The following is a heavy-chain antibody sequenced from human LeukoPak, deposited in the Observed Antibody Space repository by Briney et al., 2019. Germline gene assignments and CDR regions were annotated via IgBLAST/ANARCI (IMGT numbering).Heavy chain of an antibody. V-gene: IGHV3-74*01. CDR3: ASPYYDFWSGIDY. CDR2: INTDGSST. CDR1: GFTFSSYW. Sequence: GGSLRLSCAASGFTFSSYWMHWVRQAPGKGLVWVSRINTDGSSTSYADSVKGRFTISRDNAKNTLYLQMNSLRAEDTAVYYCASPYYDFWSGIDYWGQGTLVTVSS. J-gene: IGHJ4*02. D-gene: IGHD3-3*01.